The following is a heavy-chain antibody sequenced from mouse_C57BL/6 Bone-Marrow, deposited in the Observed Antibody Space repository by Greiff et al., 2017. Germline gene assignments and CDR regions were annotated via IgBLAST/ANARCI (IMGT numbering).Heavy chain of an antibody. CDR3: APVYDSNSWFAY. Sequence: EVQLQQSGPELVKPGASVKMSCKASGYTFTDYNMHWVKQSHGTSLEWIGYINPNTGGTSYNQKFKGKATLTVNKSSSTAYMELRSLTSDDSAVYYCAPVYDSNSWFAYWGQGTLVTVSA. J-gene: IGHJ3*01. CDR1: GYTFTDYN. D-gene: IGHD2-5*01. V-gene: IGHV1-22*01. CDR2: INPNTGGT.